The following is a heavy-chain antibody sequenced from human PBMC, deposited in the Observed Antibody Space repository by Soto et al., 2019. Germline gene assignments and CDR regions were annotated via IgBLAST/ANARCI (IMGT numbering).Heavy chain of an antibody. CDR3: ASQGIYGSSDAFDI. CDR2: LLPLSGTP. D-gene: IGHD6-6*01. Sequence: QVQLAQAGAEVKKPGSSVKVACKESEGTFSRFPISWVRQAPVHGLDWMGGLLPLSGTPNDGQKFQGRVTISADKYTSTVYMELRSLGSGDTAVYYCASQGIYGSSDAFDIWGQGTMITVAS. J-gene: IGHJ3*02. CDR1: EGTFSRFP. V-gene: IGHV1-69*06.